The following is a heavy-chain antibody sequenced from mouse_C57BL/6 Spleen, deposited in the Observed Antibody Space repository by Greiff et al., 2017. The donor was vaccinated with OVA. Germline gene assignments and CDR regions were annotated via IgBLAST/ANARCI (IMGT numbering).Heavy chain of an antibody. Sequence: EVQLVESGPELVKPGASVRMSCKASGYTFTDYNMHWVKQSHGKSLEWIGYINPNNGGTSYNQKFKGKATLTVNKSSSTAYMELRSLTSEDSAVYYCASDGYFLYAMDYWGQGTSVTVSS. V-gene: IGHV1-22*01. CDR3: ASDGYFLYAMDY. CDR1: GYTFTDYN. J-gene: IGHJ4*01. D-gene: IGHD2-3*01. CDR2: INPNNGGT.